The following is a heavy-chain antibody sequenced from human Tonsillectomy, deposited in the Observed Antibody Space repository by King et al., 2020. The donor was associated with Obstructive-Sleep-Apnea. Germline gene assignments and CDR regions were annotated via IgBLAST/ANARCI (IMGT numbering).Heavy chain of an antibody. V-gene: IGHV1-2*02. CDR3: ARDAAAELRRRSNYFDY. J-gene: IGHJ4*02. CDR1: GFIFTDYY. Sequence: HVQLVQSGAEVKKPGASVKVSCKASGFIFTDYYIHWVRQAPGQGLEWMGWINPNRGGSDYAQRFQGRVTMTRDTSISTAYMDLGRLTSDDTAVYYCARDAAAELRRRSNYFDYWGQGTLVTVSS. D-gene: IGHD6-13*01. CDR2: INPNRGGS.